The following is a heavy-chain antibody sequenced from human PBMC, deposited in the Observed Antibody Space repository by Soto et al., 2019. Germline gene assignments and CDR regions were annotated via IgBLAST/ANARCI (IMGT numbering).Heavy chain of an antibody. V-gene: IGHV4-31*03. Sequence: QVQLQESGPGLVEPSQTLSLTCNVSGDSISSGGYHWSWIRQHPGKGLEWIVYIYYSVDTYYNPSLKSRVAISVHTSKKQFSLNLRSATAADTDGYYCARLAYSSRGGQFFDYWGQGVLVTVSS. J-gene: IGHJ4*02. D-gene: IGHD6-13*01. CDR2: IYYSVDT. CDR1: GDSISSGGYH. CDR3: ARLAYSSRGGQFFDY.